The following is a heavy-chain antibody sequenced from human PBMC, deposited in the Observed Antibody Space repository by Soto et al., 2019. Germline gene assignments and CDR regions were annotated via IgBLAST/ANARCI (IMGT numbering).Heavy chain of an antibody. CDR1: GYTFTSYA. J-gene: IGHJ6*02. D-gene: IGHD1-26*01. V-gene: IGHV7-4-1*01. CDR3: ARYHPYSGSYSDYYSYGMDV. Sequence: QVQLVQSGSVLKKPGASVKVSCKASGYTFTSYAMNWVRQAPGQGLDWMGWINTNTGNPTYAQGFTGRFVFSLDTSVSTAYLQICRPEAEDTAVYYCARYHPYSGSYSDYYSYGMDVCCQGTTVTVSS. CDR2: INTNTGNP.